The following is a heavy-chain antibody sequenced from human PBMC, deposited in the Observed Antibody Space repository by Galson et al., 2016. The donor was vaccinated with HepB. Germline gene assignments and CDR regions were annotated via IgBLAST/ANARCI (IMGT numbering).Heavy chain of an antibody. Sequence: LRLSCAASGFAFSAHAMDWVRQAPGKGPEWISFITSSSDTMYYADSVRGRFTISRDNAKNSLYLQMDSLRDEDTAVYYCARGRNHAFDMWGQGTMVTVSS. CDR3: ARGRNHAFDM. CDR2: ITSSSDTM. J-gene: IGHJ3*02. CDR1: GFAFSAHA. V-gene: IGHV3-48*02.